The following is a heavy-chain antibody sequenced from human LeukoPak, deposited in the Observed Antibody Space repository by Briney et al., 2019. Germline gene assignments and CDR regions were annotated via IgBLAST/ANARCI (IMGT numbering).Heavy chain of an antibody. Sequence: GGSLRLSCAASGFTVSSNYMSWVRQAPGKGLEWVSVIYSGGSTYYADSVKGRFTISRDNSKSTLYLQMNSLRAEDTAVYYCARSPLTTVTTWYNWFDPWGQGTLVTVSS. D-gene: IGHD4-11*01. CDR2: IYSGGST. V-gene: IGHV3-66*01. CDR3: ARSPLTTVTTWYNWFDP. J-gene: IGHJ5*02. CDR1: GFTVSSNY.